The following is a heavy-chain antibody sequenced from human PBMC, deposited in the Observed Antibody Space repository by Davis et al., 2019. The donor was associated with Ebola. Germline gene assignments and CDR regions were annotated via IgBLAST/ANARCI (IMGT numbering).Heavy chain of an antibody. V-gene: IGHV4-30-2*01. Sequence: MPSETLSLTCAVSGGSISSGGYSWSWIRQPPGKGLEWIGYIYHSGSTYYNPSLKSRIPISVDRSKNQFSLELSSVTAADTAVYYCARGKPFGSSFWFDPWGQGTLVTVSS. J-gene: IGHJ5*02. CDR2: IYHSGST. CDR3: ARGKPFGSSFWFDP. D-gene: IGHD6-13*01. CDR1: GGSISSGGYS.